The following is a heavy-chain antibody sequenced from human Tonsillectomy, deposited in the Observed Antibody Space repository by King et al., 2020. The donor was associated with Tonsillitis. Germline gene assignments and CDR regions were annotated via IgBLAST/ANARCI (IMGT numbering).Heavy chain of an antibody. CDR3: ARVQPGRGFLGWYDI. Sequence: QLVQSGAEVRKPGASMKVSCKASGYTFTDYALHWVRQAPGQGLEWMGWMTPKSGDTNYAEKFQGRVTMTRDTSITTAYMELKRLTSDDTAVYYCARVQPGRGFLGWYDIGGQGTLGTVSS. J-gene: IGHJ4*02. V-gene: IGHV1-2*02. CDR1: GYTFTDYA. CDR2: MTPKSGDT. D-gene: IGHD3-3*01.